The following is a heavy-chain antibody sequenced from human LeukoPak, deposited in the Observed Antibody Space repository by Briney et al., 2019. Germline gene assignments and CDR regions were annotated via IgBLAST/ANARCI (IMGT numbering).Heavy chain of an antibody. V-gene: IGHV3-30*02. CDR1: GFTFSSYG. J-gene: IGHJ4*02. CDR3: ARAPGYSSGWFDY. CDR2: IRYDGSNK. D-gene: IGHD6-19*01. Sequence: GGSLRLSCAASGFTFSSYGMHWVRQAPGKGLEWVAFIRYDGSNKYYADSVKGRFTISRDNSKNTLYLQMNSLRAEDTAVYCCARAPGYSSGWFDYWGQGTLVTVSS.